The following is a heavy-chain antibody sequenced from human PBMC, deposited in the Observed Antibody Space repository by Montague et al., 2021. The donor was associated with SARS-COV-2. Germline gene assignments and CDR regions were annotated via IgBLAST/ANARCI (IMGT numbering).Heavy chain of an antibody. CDR3: ARGPTNNIGMVATRLDY. CDR1: GGSFSGYY. D-gene: IGHD5-12*01. CDR2: INHSGST. Sequence: SETLSLTCAVYGGSFSGYYWNWIRQPPGKGLEWIGEINHSGSTNYNPSLKSRVTISVDTSNNQLSLKLTSVTAADTAVYYCARGPTNNIGMVATRLDYWGQGTLVTVSS. V-gene: IGHV4-34*01. J-gene: IGHJ4*02.